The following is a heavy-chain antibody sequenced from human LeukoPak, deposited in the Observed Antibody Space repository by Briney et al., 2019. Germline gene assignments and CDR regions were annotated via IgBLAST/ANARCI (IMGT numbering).Heavy chain of an antibody. D-gene: IGHD5-18*01. CDR2: IYYSGST. V-gene: IGHV4-59*01. Sequence: SETLSLTCTVSGGSISSYYWSWIRQPPGKGLERIGYIYYSGSTNYNPSLKSRVTISVDTSKNQFSLKLSSVTAADTAVYYCARASGYSYGYRGGYYYYMDVWGKGTTVTVSS. J-gene: IGHJ6*03. CDR1: GGSISSYY. CDR3: ARASGYSYGYRGGYYYYMDV.